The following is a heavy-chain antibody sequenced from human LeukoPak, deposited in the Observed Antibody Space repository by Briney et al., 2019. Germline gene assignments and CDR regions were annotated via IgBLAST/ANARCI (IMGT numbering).Heavy chain of an antibody. CDR1: GFTFNDYY. D-gene: IGHD2-2*01. CDR3: ARREYCSSTSCYAENGYYGMDV. J-gene: IGHJ6*02. Sequence: GGSLRLSCAASGFTFNDYYMSWIRQAPGKGLEWVSYISSSGSTIYYADSVKGRFTISRDNAKNSLYLQMNSLRAEDTAVYYCARREYCSSTSCYAENGYYGMDVWGQGTTVTVSS. V-gene: IGHV3-11*01. CDR2: ISSSGSTI.